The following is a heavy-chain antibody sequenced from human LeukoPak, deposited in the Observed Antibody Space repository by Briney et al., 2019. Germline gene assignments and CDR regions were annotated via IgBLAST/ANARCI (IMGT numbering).Heavy chain of an antibody. V-gene: IGHV5-10-1*01. D-gene: IGHD5-12*01. CDR2: IDPSDSYT. J-gene: IGHJ4*02. CDR1: GYRFTSYW. Sequence: PGESLKISCKGSGYRFTSYWITWVRQMPGKGLEWMGRIDPSDSYTNYSPSFQGHVTISVDKSSSTAYLQWSSLKASDTAMYYCARHSGGYDLDYWGQGTLVTVSA. CDR3: ARHSGGYDLDY.